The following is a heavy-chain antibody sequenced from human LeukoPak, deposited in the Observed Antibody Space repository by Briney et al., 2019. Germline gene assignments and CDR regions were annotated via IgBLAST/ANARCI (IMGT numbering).Heavy chain of an antibody. Sequence: SETLSLTCAVSGYSISSGLYWAWIRQPPGQGLEWIGSVFHSGRTSYNSSLKSRVTISADTSKNQFSLRLRSVTAADTAVYYCARHVSFGTYYFDSWGQGTLFTVSS. V-gene: IGHV4-38-2*01. CDR2: VFHSGRT. J-gene: IGHJ4*02. CDR3: ARHVSFGTYYFDS. CDR1: GYSISSGLY. D-gene: IGHD3-16*01.